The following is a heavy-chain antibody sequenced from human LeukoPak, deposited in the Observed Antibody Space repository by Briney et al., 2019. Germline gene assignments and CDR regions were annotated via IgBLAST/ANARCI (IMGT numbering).Heavy chain of an antibody. CDR3: ARWGGSSTSCSCFDY. D-gene: IGHD2-2*01. J-gene: IGHJ4*02. Sequence: SETLSLTCAVYGGSFSGYYWSWIRQPPGKGLEWIGEVNHSGSTNYNPSLKSRVTISVDTSKNQFSLKLSSVTAADTAVYYCARWGGSSTSCSCFDYWGQGTLVTVSS. CDR1: GGSFSGYY. CDR2: VNHSGST. V-gene: IGHV4-34*01.